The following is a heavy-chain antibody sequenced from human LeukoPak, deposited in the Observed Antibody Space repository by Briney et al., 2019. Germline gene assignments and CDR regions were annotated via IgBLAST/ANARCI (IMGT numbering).Heavy chain of an antibody. CDR2: ISGSGGNT. J-gene: IGHJ4*02. V-gene: IGHV3-23*01. Sequence: GGSLRLSCATSGFTFNNYAMNWIRQAPGKGLEWVSVISGSGGNTYYTDSVKGRFSISRDDSKSTLYLQLNSLRAEDTALYYCARCTGGTCYLPLDHWGQGTLVTVSS. CDR1: GFTFNNYA. D-gene: IGHD2-15*01. CDR3: ARCTGGTCYLPLDH.